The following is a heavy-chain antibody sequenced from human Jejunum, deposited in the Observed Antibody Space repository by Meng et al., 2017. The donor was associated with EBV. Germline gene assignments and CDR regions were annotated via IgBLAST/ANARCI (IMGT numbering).Heavy chain of an antibody. CDR3: SRDLAGSYDD. CDR2: INENGRTT. J-gene: IGHJ4*02. Sequence: EVQLVESGGALVQPGGSLRLSCAASGFTFSTYWMHWVRQAPGKGLVWISRINENGRTTTYADSVRGRFTISRDNTKNTLYLQMNSLRAEDTAVYFCSRDLAGSYDDWGQGTLVTVS. V-gene: IGHV3-74*01. D-gene: IGHD6-25*01. CDR1: GFTFSTYW.